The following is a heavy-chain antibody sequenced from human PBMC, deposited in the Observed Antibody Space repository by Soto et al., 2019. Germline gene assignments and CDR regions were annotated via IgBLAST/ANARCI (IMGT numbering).Heavy chain of an antibody. J-gene: IGHJ4*02. CDR2: IYHSGST. CDR3: ARQRTSVVTQAYFDV. V-gene: IGHV4-4*02. D-gene: IGHD2-21*02. Sequence: ASETLSLTCAVSGGSISSSNWWSWVRQPPGKGLEWIGEIYHSGSTNYNPSLRSRVSMSIDTSKDQFSLKLKSVTAADTALYFCARQRTSVVTQAYFDVWGPGSLVTVSS. CDR1: GGSISSSNW.